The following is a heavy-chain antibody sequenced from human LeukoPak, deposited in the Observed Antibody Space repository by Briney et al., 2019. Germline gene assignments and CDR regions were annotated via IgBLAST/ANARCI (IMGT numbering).Heavy chain of an antibody. CDR1: GGTFSSYA. D-gene: IGHD3-22*01. Sequence: SVKVSCKASGGTFSSYAISWVRQAPGQGLEWMGGIIPIFGTANYAQKFQGRVTITADESTSTAYMELSSLRSEDTAVYYCARGRKDYYDSSGYYYAYNDYWGQGTLVTVSS. CDR3: ARGRKDYYDSSGYYYAYNDY. J-gene: IGHJ4*02. V-gene: IGHV1-69*13. CDR2: IIPIFGTA.